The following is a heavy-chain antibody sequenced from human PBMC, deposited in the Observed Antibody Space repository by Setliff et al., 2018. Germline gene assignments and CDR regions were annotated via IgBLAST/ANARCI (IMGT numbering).Heavy chain of an antibody. CDR1: GFTFNTYN. J-gene: IGHJ6*03. Sequence: GGSLRLSCAASGFTFNTYNFNWVRQAPGKGLEWVSSIRSSTTYIYYADSVKGRFTFSRDNAKNTVYLQMNSLRAEDTAIYYCARDLQGDGNYFMDVWGKGTTVTVSS. V-gene: IGHV3-21*06. CDR3: ARDLQGDGNYFMDV. D-gene: IGHD1-1*01. CDR2: IRSSTTYI.